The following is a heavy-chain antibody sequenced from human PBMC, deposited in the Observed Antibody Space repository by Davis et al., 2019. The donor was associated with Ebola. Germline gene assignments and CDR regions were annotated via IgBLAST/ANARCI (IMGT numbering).Heavy chain of an antibody. CDR3: ARAARLFPMAADYFDY. J-gene: IGHJ4*02. CDR1: GGSINNYY. D-gene: IGHD2-21*01. CDR2: MHSTGRT. V-gene: IGHV4-4*07. Sequence: ESLKISCTVSGGSINNYYWSWIRQPAGKGLEWIGRMHSTGRTNSNPSLQSRVTMSLDTSKNQFSLKLSSVAAADTAVYYCARAARLFPMAADYFDYWGQGTLVTVSS.